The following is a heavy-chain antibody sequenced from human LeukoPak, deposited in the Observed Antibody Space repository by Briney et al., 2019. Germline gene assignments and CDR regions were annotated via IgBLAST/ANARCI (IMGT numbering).Heavy chain of an antibody. CDR3: ARAVGYCSSTSCYGANWYFDL. D-gene: IGHD2-2*01. Sequence: SETLSLTCTVSGGSISSGSYYWSWIRQPAGKGLEWIGRIYTSGSTNYNPSLKSRVTISVDTSKNQFSLKLNSVTAADTAVYYCARAVGYCSSTSCYGANWYFDLWGRGTLVTVSS. J-gene: IGHJ2*01. CDR1: GGSISSGSYY. V-gene: IGHV4-61*02. CDR2: IYTSGST.